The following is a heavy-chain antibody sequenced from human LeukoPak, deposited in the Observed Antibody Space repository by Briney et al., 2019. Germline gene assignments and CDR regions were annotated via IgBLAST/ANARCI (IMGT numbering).Heavy chain of an antibody. Sequence: PETLSLTCTVSGGSISNYYWNWIRQPPGKGLEWIGYVSYSGSTYYNPPLKSRVTISVDTSKNQFSLKLSSVTAADTAVYYCARDAGSSWSDYYGMDVWGQGTTVTVSS. J-gene: IGHJ6*02. CDR2: VSYSGST. D-gene: IGHD6-13*01. CDR3: ARDAGSSWSDYYGMDV. CDR1: GGSISNYY. V-gene: IGHV4-59*12.